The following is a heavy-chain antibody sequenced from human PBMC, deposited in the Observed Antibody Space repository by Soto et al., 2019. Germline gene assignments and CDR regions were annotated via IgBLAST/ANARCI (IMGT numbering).Heavy chain of an antibody. CDR2: IFHSGNA. J-gene: IGHJ4*01. D-gene: IGHD2-15*01. V-gene: IGHV4-59*01. CDR3: ARAHAPTLPFDY. CDR1: GCSIRNFY. Sequence: PWGPVSLTCTVSGCSIRNFYWSWIRQPPWKRLEWIGFIFHSGNAKYNPSLKSRVTISIDTSKSQFSLSLDSVTAADTAVYFCARAHAPTLPFDYWGLGTLVTVSS.